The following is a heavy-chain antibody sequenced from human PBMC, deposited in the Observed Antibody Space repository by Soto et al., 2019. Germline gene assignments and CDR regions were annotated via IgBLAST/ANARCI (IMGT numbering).Heavy chain of an antibody. CDR2: INYSGGT. V-gene: IGHV4-31*03. D-gene: IGHD3-10*01. CDR1: GGSISSGGYY. Sequence: QVQLQESGPGLVKPSQTLSLTCTVSGGSISSGGYYWSWIRQHPGKALEWIGYINYSGGTYYNPSLKSRVTISVDTSKNQFSLKLSSVTAADTAVYYCARGVTMVRGVIHTPYFDYWGQGTLVTVSS. CDR3: ARGVTMVRGVIHTPYFDY. J-gene: IGHJ4*02.